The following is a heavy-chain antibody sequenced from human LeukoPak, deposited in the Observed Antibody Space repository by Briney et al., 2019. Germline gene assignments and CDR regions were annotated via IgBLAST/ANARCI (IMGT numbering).Heavy chain of an antibody. J-gene: IGHJ4*02. Sequence: SETLSLTCSVSGGSISSLYWSWIRQPPGKGLEWIGYIYYTGSTNYNPSLKSRVTMFVDMSKNQFSLRLSSVTAADTAVYYCARLVYYYGSGSYSAVDYWGQGTLVTVSS. CDR3: ARLVYYYGSGSYSAVDY. CDR1: GGSISSLY. V-gene: IGHV4-59*08. CDR2: IYYTGST. D-gene: IGHD3-10*01.